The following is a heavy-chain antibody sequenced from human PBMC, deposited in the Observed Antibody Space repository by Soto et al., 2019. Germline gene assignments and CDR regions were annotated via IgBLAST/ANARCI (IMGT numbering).Heavy chain of an antibody. CDR1: GGNIINVCYC. D-gene: IGHD5-12*01. CDR3: ASRVGGLYSGNDRYYFDF. V-gene: IGHV4-30-2*03. Sequence: SVIMSLTYTVVGGNIINVCYCCSMILQLPGKGLEWIGYISYSGTSYHNPSLKSRVTISVDTSNNQFSLKLSSVTATDTAVYYCASRVGGLYSGNDRYYFDFWGQGTLVTVSS. J-gene: IGHJ4*02. CDR2: ISYSGTS.